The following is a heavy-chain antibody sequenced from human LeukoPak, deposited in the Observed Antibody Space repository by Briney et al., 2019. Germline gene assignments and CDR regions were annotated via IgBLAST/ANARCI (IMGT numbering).Heavy chain of an antibody. D-gene: IGHD3-16*01. CDR1: GYSFTSYW. CDR2: IYPGDSDT. CDR3: ARLQRGSPNPFDY. J-gene: IGHJ4*02. V-gene: IGHV5-51*01. Sequence: GESLKISCEGCGYSFTSYWLGWVRQMPGKGLEWMGIIYPGDSDTRYNPSVHSQITISADKSISTAYLQWSSLKASDTAMYYCARLQRGSPNPFDYWGQGTLVTVSS.